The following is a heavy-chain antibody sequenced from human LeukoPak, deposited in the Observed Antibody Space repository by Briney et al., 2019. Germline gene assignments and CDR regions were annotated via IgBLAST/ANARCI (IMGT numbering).Heavy chain of an antibody. CDR1: GFTFSVYY. V-gene: IGHV3-11*06. D-gene: IGHD5-12*01. Sequence: PGGSLRLSCAASGFTFSVYYMSWIRQAPGKGLEWVSYINSGGDYTDYAESVRGRFTISRDNATNSLYLQMNSLRVEDTAVYYCATEDWAVATSWGQGTLVTVSS. J-gene: IGHJ5*02. CDR3: ATEDWAVATS. CDR2: INSGGDYT.